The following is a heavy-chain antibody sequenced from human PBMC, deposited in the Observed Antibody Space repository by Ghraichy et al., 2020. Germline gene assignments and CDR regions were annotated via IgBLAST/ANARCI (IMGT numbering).Heavy chain of an antibody. CDR3: ARDRLEYSSSFPHY. Sequence: SETLSPTCTVSGGSVSSGSYYWSWIRQPPGKGLEWIGYIYYSGSTNYNPSLKSRVTISVDTSKNQFSLKLSSVTAADTAVYYCARDRLEYSSSFPHYWGQGTLVTVSS. CDR1: GGSVSSGSYY. CDR2: IYYSGST. D-gene: IGHD6-6*01. V-gene: IGHV4-61*01. J-gene: IGHJ4*02.